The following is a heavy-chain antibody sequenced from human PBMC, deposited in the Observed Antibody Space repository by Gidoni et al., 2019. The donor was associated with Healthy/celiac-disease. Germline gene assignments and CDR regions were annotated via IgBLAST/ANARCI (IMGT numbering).Heavy chain of an antibody. D-gene: IGHD2-2*01. CDR3: ARGHTHRGVCLDY. V-gene: IGHV4-34*01. CDR2: INHSGST. J-gene: IGHJ4*02. Sequence: QVQLQQWGAGLLKPSETLSPTCAVYGGSFSGYSWSWIRQPPGKGREWIGEINHSGSTNYNPSLKSRVTISVDTSKNQFSLKLSSVTAADTAVYYCARGHTHRGVCLDYWGQGTLVTVSS. CDR1: GGSFSGYS.